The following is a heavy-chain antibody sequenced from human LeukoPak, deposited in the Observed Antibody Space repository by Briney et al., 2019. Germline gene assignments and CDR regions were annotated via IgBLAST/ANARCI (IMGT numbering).Heavy chain of an antibody. J-gene: IGHJ4*02. V-gene: IGHV1-2*02. CDR1: GYTLTGNY. Sequence: GASVKVSCKASGYTLTGNYMHWVRQAPGQGLEWMGWINPDSGGTNYQGRVTKTRDTSISTAYMELSRLRSDDTAVYYCAREEGYYESSGYYVWGQGTLVTVSS. CDR2: INPDSGGT. D-gene: IGHD3-22*01. CDR3: AREEGYYESSGYYV.